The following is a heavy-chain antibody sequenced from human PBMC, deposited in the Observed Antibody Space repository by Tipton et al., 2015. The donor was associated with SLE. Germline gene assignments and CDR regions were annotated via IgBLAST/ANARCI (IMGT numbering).Heavy chain of an antibody. J-gene: IGHJ5*02. CDR2: INNSGGT. Sequence: TLSLTCAVYGGSFSGYYWSWIRQPPGKGLEWIGEINNSGGTNYNPSLKSRVTISVDTSKNQFSLKLSSVTAADTAVYYCARSGSYWFDPWGQGTLVTVSS. CDR3: ARSGSYWFDP. CDR1: GGSFSGYY. D-gene: IGHD6-6*01. V-gene: IGHV4-34*01.